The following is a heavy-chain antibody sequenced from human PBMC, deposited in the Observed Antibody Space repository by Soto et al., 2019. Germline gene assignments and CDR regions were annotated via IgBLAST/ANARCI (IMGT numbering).Heavy chain of an antibody. Sequence: GASVKVSFKASGYSFSSYGINWVRQAPGQGLEWLGWISPYDGNTKYAQILQGRVSMTTDTSTKTAYMEVRSLRSDDTAVYYCARGGYYDSSGSRNYHYYGMNVWGQGTTVTVSS. CDR3: ARGGYYDSSGSRNYHYYGMNV. CDR2: ISPYDGNT. D-gene: IGHD3-22*01. CDR1: GYSFSSYG. V-gene: IGHV1-18*01. J-gene: IGHJ6*02.